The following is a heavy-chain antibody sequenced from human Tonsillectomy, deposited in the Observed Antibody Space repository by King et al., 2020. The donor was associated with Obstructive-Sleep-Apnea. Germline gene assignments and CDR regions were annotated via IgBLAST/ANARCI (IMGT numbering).Heavy chain of an antibody. CDR1: GFSFNEYW. V-gene: IGHV3-7*04. CDR3: AGGGGWLHEY. CDR2: IKQDGSEK. Sequence: VQLVESGGDLVQPGGSLRLSCEVSGFSFNEYWMSWVRQAPGKGLEWVANIKQDGSEKLYVDSVKGRFTISRDNAKNSLYLQINSVRVEDTAVYFCAGGGGWLHEYWGQGSLVTVSS. J-gene: IGHJ4*02. D-gene: IGHD6-19*01.